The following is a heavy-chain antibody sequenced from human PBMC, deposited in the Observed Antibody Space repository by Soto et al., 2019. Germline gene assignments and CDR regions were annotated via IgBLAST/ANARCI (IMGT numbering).Heavy chain of an antibody. D-gene: IGHD3-10*02. CDR1: GGSFRYLG. V-gene: IGHV4-34*01. CDR3: ARGDTYFYFQGDYCIPDCSTGTEF. J-gene: IGHJ6*04. Sequence: PSQILRLTSAVDGGSFRYLGCLLLSKTKGKGLEWIGEINHSGSTNYNPSLKSRVTISVDTSKNQFSLKLSSVTAADTAVYYCARGDTYFYFQGDYCIPDCSTGTEFWRKGST. CDR2: INHSGST.